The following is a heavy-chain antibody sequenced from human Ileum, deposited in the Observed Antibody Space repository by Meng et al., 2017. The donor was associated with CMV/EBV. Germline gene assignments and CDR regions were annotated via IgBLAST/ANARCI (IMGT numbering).Heavy chain of an antibody. V-gene: IGHV4-34*01. CDR2: INHSGST. CDR1: GGSFSGYY. CDR3: ARGLPRIAAHRDWFDP. J-gene: IGHJ5*02. D-gene: IGHD6-6*01. Sequence: YGGSFSGYYWSWIRQPPGKGLEWIGEINHSGSTNYNPSLKSRVTISVDTPKNQFSLKLSSVTAADTAVYYCARGLPRIAAHRDWFDPWGQGTLVTVSS.